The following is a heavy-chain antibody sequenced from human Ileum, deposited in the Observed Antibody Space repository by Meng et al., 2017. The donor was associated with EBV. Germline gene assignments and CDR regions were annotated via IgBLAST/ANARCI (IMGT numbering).Heavy chain of an antibody. D-gene: IGHD6-19*01. CDR3: ARVGQWLPIDY. V-gene: IGHV4-4*02. J-gene: IGHJ4*02. Sequence: QVQLQESGPGLVKPSGTLSLACAVSGGSISSSNWWSWVRQPPGKGLEWIGEIYHSGSTNYNPSLKRRVTISVDKSRNQFSLNLSSVTAADTAVYYCARVGQWLPIDYWGQGTLVTVSS. CDR2: IYHSGST. CDR1: GGSISSSNW.